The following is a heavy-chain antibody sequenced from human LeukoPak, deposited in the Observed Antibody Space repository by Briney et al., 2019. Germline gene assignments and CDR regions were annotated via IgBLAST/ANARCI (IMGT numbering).Heavy chain of an antibody. V-gene: IGHV4-59*01. Sequence: PSETLSLTCTVSGGSISSYYWSWIRQPPPKGLEWVGYIYYSGSTNYNPSLKSRVTISVYTSKNQFSLKLSSVSAADTAVYYCARGLYGSGSYYNDYWGQGTLVTVSS. CDR1: GGSISSYY. CDR3: ARGLYGSGSYYNDY. CDR2: IYYSGST. D-gene: IGHD3-10*01. J-gene: IGHJ4*02.